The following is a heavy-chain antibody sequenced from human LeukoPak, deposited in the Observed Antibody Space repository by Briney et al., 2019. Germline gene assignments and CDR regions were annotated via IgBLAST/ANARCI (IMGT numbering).Heavy chain of an antibody. J-gene: IGHJ4*02. Sequence: PGGSLRLSCAASGFTFSSYAMHWVRQAPGKGLEWVAVISYDGSNKYYADSVKGRFTISRDNSRNTLYLQMNSLRAEDTAVYYCARAHADTAMAPRFDYWGQGTLVTVSS. D-gene: IGHD5-18*01. V-gene: IGHV3-30-3*01. CDR1: GFTFSSYA. CDR2: ISYDGSNK. CDR3: ARAHADTAMAPRFDY.